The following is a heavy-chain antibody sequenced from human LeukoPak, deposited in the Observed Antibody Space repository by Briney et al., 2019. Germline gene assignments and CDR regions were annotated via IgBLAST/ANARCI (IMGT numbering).Heavy chain of an antibody. Sequence: GGSLRLSCAASGFSFSTYGMSWVRQAPGKGLEWVSAISANGANIYYADSVKGRFTISRDTSNNILFLQMNSLRAGDTAVYYCARDRAGYSYGTYFDCWGQGTLVTVSS. CDR2: ISANGANI. CDR3: ARDRAGYSYGTYFDC. J-gene: IGHJ4*02. D-gene: IGHD5-18*01. CDR1: GFSFSTYG. V-gene: IGHV3-23*01.